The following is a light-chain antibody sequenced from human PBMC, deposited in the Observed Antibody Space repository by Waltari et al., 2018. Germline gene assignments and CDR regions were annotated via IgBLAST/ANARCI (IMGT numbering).Light chain of an antibody. V-gene: IGLV1-40*01. CDR1: TPNIGATYD. CDR3: QSYDNRLSGVI. J-gene: IGLJ2*01. Sequence: QSVLTQPPSVSGAPGQRVTISCAGSTPNIGATYDFHSYPQLPGTAPKLLIYGHNNRPSGVPDRCSGSKSGTSASLASTGLQAEDEADYYCQSYDNRLSGVIFGGGTRLTVL. CDR2: GHN.